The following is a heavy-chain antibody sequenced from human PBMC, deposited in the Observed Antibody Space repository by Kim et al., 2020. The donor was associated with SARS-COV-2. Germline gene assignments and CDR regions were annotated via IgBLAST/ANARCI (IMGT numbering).Heavy chain of an antibody. Sequence: VKGRFAISRDNAKNSLYRQMNSRRAEDTAVYYCASARGSGSYYSQEAFDIWGQGTMVTVSS. CDR3: ASARGSGSYYSQEAFDI. D-gene: IGHD3-10*01. J-gene: IGHJ3*02. V-gene: IGHV3-21*01.